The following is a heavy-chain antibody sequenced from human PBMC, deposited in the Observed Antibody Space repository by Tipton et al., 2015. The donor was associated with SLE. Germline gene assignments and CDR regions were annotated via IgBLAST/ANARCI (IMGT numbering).Heavy chain of an antibody. V-gene: IGHV4-34*01. CDR1: GGSFSGYY. CDR3: ARHRYYDFWSGYYPFDY. J-gene: IGHJ4*02. D-gene: IGHD3-3*01. Sequence: GSLRLSCAVYGGSFSGYYWSWIRQPPGKGLEWIGEINHSGSTNYNPSLKSRVTISVDTSKNQFSLKLSSVTAADTAVYYCARHRYYDFWSGYYPFDYWGQGTLVTVSS. CDR2: INHSGST.